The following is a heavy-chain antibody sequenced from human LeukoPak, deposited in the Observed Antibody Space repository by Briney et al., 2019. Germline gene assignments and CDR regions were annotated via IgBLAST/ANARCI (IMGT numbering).Heavy chain of an antibody. CDR2: ISYDGSNK. CDR3: ARDHSSSSKSLAFDI. D-gene: IGHD6-13*01. CDR1: GFTFSSYA. V-gene: IGHV3-30-3*01. Sequence: PGGSLRLSCAASGFTFSSYAMHWVRQAPGKGLEWVAVISYDGSNKYYADSVKGRFTISRDNSKNTLYLQMNSLRAEDTAVYYCARDHSSSSKSLAFDIWGQGTMVTVSS. J-gene: IGHJ3*02.